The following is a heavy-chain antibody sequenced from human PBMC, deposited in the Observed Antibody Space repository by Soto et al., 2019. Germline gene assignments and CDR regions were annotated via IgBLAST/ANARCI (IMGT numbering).Heavy chain of an antibody. CDR2: IIPIFGTA. V-gene: IGHV1-69*12. D-gene: IGHD6-13*01. Sequence: QVQLVQSGAEVKKPGSSVKVSCKASVGTFSSYAISWVRQAPGQGLEWMGGIIPIFGTANYTQKFQGRGTITAEESPSTAYMEMRSLRSEATAVYDGASVSSCWYKDYFDYWGQGTLVTVSS. CDR1: VGTFSSYA. CDR3: ASVSSCWYKDYFDY. J-gene: IGHJ4*02.